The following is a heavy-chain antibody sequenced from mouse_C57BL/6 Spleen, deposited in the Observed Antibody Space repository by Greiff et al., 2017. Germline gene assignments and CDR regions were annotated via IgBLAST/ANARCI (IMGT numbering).Heavy chain of an antibody. D-gene: IGHD1-1*01. CDR3: ARGYYGSSPYAMDY. J-gene: IGHJ4*01. CDR2: IHPNSGST. CDR1: GYTFTSYW. V-gene: IGHV1-64*01. Sequence: VQLQQPGAELVKPGASVKLSCTASGYTFTSYWMHWVKQRPGQGLEWIGMIHPNSGSTNYNEKFKSKATLTVDKSSSTAYMQLSSLTSEDSAVXYCARGYYGSSPYAMDYWGQGTSVTVSS.